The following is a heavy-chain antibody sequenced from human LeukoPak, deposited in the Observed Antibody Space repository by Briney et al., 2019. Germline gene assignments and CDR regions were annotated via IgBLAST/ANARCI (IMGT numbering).Heavy chain of an antibody. V-gene: IGHV3-23*01. CDR2: ISGNGGST. Sequence: GGSLRLSCAASAFTFRAWALTWVRQAPGKGLEWVSSISGNGGSTYYADSVKGRFTISRDNSKDTLYLRMNGLRAEDTAVYYCVRDDIQPRDGPTVWGQGTLVTVSS. CDR3: VRDDIQPRDGPTV. D-gene: IGHD1-1*01. CDR1: AFTFRAWA. J-gene: IGHJ4*02.